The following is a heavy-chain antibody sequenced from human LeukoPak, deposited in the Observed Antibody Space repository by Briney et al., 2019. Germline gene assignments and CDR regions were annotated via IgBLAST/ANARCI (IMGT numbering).Heavy chain of an antibody. J-gene: IGHJ6*02. CDR2: ISSSSYI. CDR1: GFTFSSYS. D-gene: IGHD1-26*01. CDR3: ARDHSGSYYYYGMDV. V-gene: IGHV3-21*01. Sequence: GGSLRLSCAASGFTFSSYSMNWVRQAPGKGLEWVSSISSSSYIYYADSVKGRFTISRDNAKNSLYLQMNSLRAEDTAVYYCARDHSGSYYYYGMDVWGQGTTVTVSS.